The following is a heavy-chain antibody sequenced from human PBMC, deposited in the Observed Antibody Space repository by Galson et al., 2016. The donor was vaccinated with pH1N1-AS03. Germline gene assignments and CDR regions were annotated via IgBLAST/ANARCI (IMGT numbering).Heavy chain of an antibody. V-gene: IGHV1-3*01. CDR3: ARGFLEAVIDY. Sequence: SVKVSCKASGHNFTNYAIHWVRQAPGQRLEWMGWINVGSGNTKHSQKFQGRVTMTRDTSASTAYMELSSLTSDDTSVYYCARGFLEAVIDYWGQGSLVTVSS. CDR2: INVGSGNT. CDR1: GHNFTNYA. D-gene: IGHD3-3*01. J-gene: IGHJ4*02.